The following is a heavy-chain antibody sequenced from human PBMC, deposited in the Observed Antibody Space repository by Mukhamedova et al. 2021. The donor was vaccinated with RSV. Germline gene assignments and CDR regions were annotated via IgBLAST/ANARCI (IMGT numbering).Heavy chain of an antibody. D-gene: IGHD2/OR15-2a*01. CDR3: AREIASYYYYMDG. V-gene: IGHV2-70*01. Sequence: WAGDTYYNTSLMTRLTISKDTSKNQVVLTLTNVDPVDTATYFCAREIASYYYYMDGWGKGTTVTVSS. J-gene: IGHJ6*03. CDR2: WAGDT.